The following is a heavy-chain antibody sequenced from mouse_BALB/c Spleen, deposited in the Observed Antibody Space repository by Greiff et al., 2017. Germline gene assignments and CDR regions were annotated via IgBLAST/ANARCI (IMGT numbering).Heavy chain of an antibody. J-gene: IGHJ3*01. CDR3: ARDRYDAWFAY. CDR2: IDPANGNT. D-gene: IGHD2-14*01. Sequence: VQLKQSGAELVKPGASVKLSCTASGFNIKDTYMHWVKQRPEQGLEWIGRIDPANGNTRYDPKFQGKATITADTSSNTAYLQLSSLTSEDTAVYYGARDRYDAWFAYWGQGTLVTVSA. V-gene: IGHV14-3*02. CDR1: GFNIKDTY.